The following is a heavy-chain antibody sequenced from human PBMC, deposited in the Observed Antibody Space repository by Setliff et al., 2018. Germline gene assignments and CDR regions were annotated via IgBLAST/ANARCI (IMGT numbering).Heavy chain of an antibody. CDR2: INAYNGNT. V-gene: IGHV1-18*01. D-gene: IGHD2-2*01. Sequence: ASVKVSCKASGYAFNNYGIAWVRQAPGQGLEWMGWINAYNGNTFYAPKLQDRVTMTRDTSTSMAYLEVRGLRSDDTAVYYCERLVRYCTTTSCQRTSGDDLWGQGTLVTVSS. CDR3: ERLVRYCTTTSCQRTSGDDL. CDR1: GYAFNNYG. J-gene: IGHJ5*02.